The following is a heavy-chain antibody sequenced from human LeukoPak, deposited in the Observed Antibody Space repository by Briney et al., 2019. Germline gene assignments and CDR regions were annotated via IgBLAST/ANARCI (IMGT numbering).Heavy chain of an antibody. J-gene: IGHJ4*02. D-gene: IGHD3-22*01. CDR2: IIPIFGTA. CDR1: GGTFSSYA. V-gene: IGHV1-69*01. CDR3: ARAYYDSSGVIEGDYFDY. Sequence: ASVTVSCKASGGTFSSYAISWVRQAPGQGLEWMGGIIPIFGTANYAQKFQGRVTITADESTSTAYMELSSLRSEDTAVYYCARAYYDSSGVIEGDYFDYWGQGTLVTVSS.